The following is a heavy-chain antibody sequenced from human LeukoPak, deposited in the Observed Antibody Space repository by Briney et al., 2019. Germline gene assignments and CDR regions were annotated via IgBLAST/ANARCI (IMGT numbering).Heavy chain of an antibody. V-gene: IGHV4-39*07. J-gene: IGHJ4*02. CDR1: GGSISSSSYY. CDR2: IYYSGST. CDR3: ARETSLVQGDFDY. Sequence: SETLSLTCTVSGGSISSSSYYWGWIRQPPGKGLEWIGSIYYSGSTYYNPSLKSRVTISVDTSKNQFSLKLSSVTAADTAVYYCARETSLVQGDFDYWGQGTLVTVSS. D-gene: IGHD3-10*01.